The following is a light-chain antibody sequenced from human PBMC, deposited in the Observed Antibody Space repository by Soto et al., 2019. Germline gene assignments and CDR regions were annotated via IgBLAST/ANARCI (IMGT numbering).Light chain of an antibody. CDR2: DAS. CDR3: QQYNSHPWT. V-gene: IGKV1-5*01. J-gene: IGKJ1*01. CDR1: QSISSW. Sequence: GDRVTITCRASQSISSWLAWYQQKPGKAPKFLIFDASNLQTGVPSRFSGSGSGTEFTLTISSLQTDDFGTYYCQQYNSHPWTFGQGTKVDIK.